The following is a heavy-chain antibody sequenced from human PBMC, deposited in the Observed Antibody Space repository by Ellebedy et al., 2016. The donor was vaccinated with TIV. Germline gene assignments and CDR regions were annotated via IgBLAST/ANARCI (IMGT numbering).Heavy chain of an antibody. CDR1: GYSFTNYW. V-gene: IGHV5-51*01. J-gene: IGHJ5*02. Sequence: GESLKISCKGSGYSFTNYWISWVRQMPGKGLEWMGIIYPGDSDTRYSPSFQGQVTISADKSISTAYLQWSSLKASDTAMYYCARGLRYFDWLSHRETWFDPWGQGTLVTVSS. CDR2: IYPGDSDT. CDR3: ARGLRYFDWLSHRETWFDP. D-gene: IGHD3-9*01.